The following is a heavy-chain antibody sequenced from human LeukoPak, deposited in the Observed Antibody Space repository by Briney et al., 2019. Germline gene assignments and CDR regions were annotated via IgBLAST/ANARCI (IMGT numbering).Heavy chain of an antibody. CDR2: ISYEGSKQ. D-gene: IGHD6-19*01. CDR1: GFTFSNYG. V-gene: IGHV3-30*19. J-gene: IGHJ4*02. CDR3: ARAPYTSGWYFAFDY. Sequence: PGRSLRLSCAASGFTFSNYGMHWVRQAPGKGLEWVALISYEGSKQNYADSVKGRFTISRDNSQNTLYLEMNSLRTEDTAVYYCARAPYTSGWYFAFDYWGQGTLVTVSS.